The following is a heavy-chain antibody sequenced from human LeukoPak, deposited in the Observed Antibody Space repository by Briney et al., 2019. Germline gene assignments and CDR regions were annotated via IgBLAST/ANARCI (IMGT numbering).Heavy chain of an antibody. CDR2: INPNSGGT. J-gene: IGHJ4*02. D-gene: IGHD2-15*01. CDR1: GYTFTGYY. CDR3: ARGGRYCSGAICFLDY. Sequence: ASVKVSCKASGYTFTGYYMHWVRQAPGQGLEWMGWINPNSGGTNYAQNFQGRVTMTRDTSISTAYMELSRLRSDDTAVYYCARGGRYCSGAICFLDYWGQGTLVTVSS. V-gene: IGHV1-2*02.